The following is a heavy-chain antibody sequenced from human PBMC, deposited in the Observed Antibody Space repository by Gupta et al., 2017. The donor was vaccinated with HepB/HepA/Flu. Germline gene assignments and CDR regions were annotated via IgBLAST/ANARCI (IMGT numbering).Heavy chain of an antibody. CDR2: INPNSGGT. CDR1: GYTFTGYY. Sequence: QVQLVQSGAEVKKPGASVKVSCKASGYTFTGYYMHWVRQAPGQGLEWMGWINPNSGGTNYAQKFQGWVTMTRDTSISTAYIELSRLRSDDTAVYYCARSGIAAAGDYYYGMDVWGQGTTVTVSS. CDR3: ARSGIAAAGDYYYGMDV. J-gene: IGHJ6*02. V-gene: IGHV1-2*04. D-gene: IGHD6-13*01.